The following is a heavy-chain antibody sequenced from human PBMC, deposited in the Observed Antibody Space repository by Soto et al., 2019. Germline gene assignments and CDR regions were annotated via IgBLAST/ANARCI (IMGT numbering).Heavy chain of an antibody. CDR1: GFTFWNYA. Sequence: EVQLLESGGGLGKPGGSLSLSCEASGFTFWNYALPWVRRPPGKGPEWVSSISRNGDRTYYVDSVKGRFIISRDNSENTLFLQMDSLRAEDAAIHYCVKDWSGEKCPCMDVWGQGTTVTVSS. CDR2: ISRNGDRT. CDR3: VKDWSGEKCPCMDV. V-gene: IGHV3-23*01. J-gene: IGHJ6*02. D-gene: IGHD3-3*01.